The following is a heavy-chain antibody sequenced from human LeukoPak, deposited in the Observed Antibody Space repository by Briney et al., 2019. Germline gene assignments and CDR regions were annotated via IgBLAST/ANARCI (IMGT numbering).Heavy chain of an antibody. CDR1: GFTFKEYA. CDR2: ISWDGNTK. V-gene: IGHV3-30-3*01. CDR3: ARDLSERYSTDY. J-gene: IGHJ4*02. D-gene: IGHD1-26*01. Sequence: PGGSLRLSCAVSGFTFKEYAIHWVRQAPGKGLEWVAFISWDGNTKYYADSVKGRFTISRDNSQNTLDLQMNSPRAEDTAVYYCARDLSERYSTDYWGQGTLVTVSS.